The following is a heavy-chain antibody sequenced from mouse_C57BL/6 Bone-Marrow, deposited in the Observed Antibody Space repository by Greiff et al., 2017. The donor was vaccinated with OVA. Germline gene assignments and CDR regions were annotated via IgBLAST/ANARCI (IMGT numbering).Heavy chain of an antibody. V-gene: IGHV1-50*01. CDR1: GYTFTSYW. CDR3: ARRSNYVKGAMDY. Sequence: QVQLQQSGAELVKPGASVKLSCKASGYTFTSYWMQWVKQRPGQGLEWTGEIDPSDSYTNYNQKFKGKATLTVDTSSSTAYMQLSSLTSEDAAVYYCARRSNYVKGAMDYWGQGTSVTVSS. CDR2: IDPSDSYT. J-gene: IGHJ4*01. D-gene: IGHD2-5*01.